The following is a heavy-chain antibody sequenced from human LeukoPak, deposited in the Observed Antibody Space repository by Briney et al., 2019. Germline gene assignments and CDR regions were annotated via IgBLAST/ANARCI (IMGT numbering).Heavy chain of an antibody. CDR3: ARPDLCSGGSCYYHY. V-gene: IGHV5-51*01. CDR1: GYSFTSYW. CDR2: IYPGDSDT. J-gene: IGHJ4*02. Sequence: GESLKISCKGSGYSFTSYWIGWVRQMPGKGLEWKGIIYPGDSDTRYSPSFQGQVTISADKSISTAYLQWSSLKASDTAMYYCARPDLCSGGSCYYHYWGQGTLVTASS. D-gene: IGHD2-15*01.